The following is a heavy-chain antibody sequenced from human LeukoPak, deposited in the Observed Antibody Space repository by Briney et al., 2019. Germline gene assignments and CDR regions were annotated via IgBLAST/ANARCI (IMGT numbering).Heavy chain of an antibody. CDR3: ASARWDY. V-gene: IGHV4-4*02. J-gene: IGHJ4*02. Sequence: PSGTLSLTCAVSGDSISTDHWWSWVRQPPGKGLGWIGEIYHSGSTNYNPSLKSRVTISLDKSKNQFSLKLSSMTAADTAVYYCASARWDYWGQGTLVTVSS. CDR1: GDSISTDHW. CDR2: IYHSGST.